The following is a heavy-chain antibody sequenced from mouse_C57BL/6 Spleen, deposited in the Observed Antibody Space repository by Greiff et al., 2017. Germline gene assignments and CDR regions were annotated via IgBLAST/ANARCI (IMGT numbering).Heavy chain of an antibody. V-gene: IGHV5-17*01. CDR1: GFTFSDYG. D-gene: IGHD4-1*01. Sequence: EVKVVESGGGLVKPGGSLKLSCAASGFTFSDYGMHWVRQAPEKGLEWVAYISSGSSTINYADTVEGRFTIARDKAKNTLFLQMTSLRSEDTAMDYCARGWEGNWYFDVWGTGTTVTVSS. J-gene: IGHJ1*03. CDR2: ISSGSSTI. CDR3: ARGWEGNWYFDV.